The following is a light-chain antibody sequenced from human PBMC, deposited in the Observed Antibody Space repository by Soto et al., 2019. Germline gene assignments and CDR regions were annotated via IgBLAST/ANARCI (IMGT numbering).Light chain of an antibody. V-gene: IGKV3-20*01. CDR1: QSVSTNN. Sequence: EIVLTQSPGTLSLSPGERATLSCRASQSVSTNNLAWYQQRPGQAPRLLVYGASSRATGIPDRFGGSGSGTDFSLTISGLEPEDFEVYFCQQYGTSPYTFGQGTKLDIK. J-gene: IGKJ2*01. CDR2: GAS. CDR3: QQYGTSPYT.